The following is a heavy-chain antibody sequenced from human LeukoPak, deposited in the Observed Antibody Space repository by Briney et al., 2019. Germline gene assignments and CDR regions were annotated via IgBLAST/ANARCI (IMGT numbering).Heavy chain of an antibody. CDR3: AKDSLTYYYDSSGYGYDAFDI. CDR2: IWYDGSNK. CDR1: GFTFSSYG. Sequence: GGSLRLSCAASGFTFSSYGMHWVRQAPGKGLEWVAVIWYDGSNKYYADSVKGRFTISRDNSKNTLYLQMNSLRAEDTAVYYCAKDSLTYYYDSSGYGYDAFDIWGQGTMVTVSS. V-gene: IGHV3-33*06. J-gene: IGHJ3*02. D-gene: IGHD3-22*01.